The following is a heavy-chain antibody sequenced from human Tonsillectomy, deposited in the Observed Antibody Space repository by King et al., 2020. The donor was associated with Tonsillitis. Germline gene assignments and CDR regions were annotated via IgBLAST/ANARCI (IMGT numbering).Heavy chain of an antibody. CDR1: GGSISSYY. CDR3: ARGARYNWNYYYYYMDV. V-gene: IGHV4-59*01. Sequence: QLQESGPGLVKPSETLSLTCTVSGGSISSYYWSWIRQPPGKGLEWIGYIYYSGSTNYNPSLKSRVTISVDTSKNQFSLKLSSVTAADTAVYYCARGARYNWNYYYYYMDVWGKGTTVTVSS. J-gene: IGHJ6*03. CDR2: IYYSGST. D-gene: IGHD1-20*01.